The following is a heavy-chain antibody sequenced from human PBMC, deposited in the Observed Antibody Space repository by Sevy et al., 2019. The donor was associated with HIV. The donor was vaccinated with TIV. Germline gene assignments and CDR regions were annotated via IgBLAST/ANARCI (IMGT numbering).Heavy chain of an antibody. V-gene: IGHV3-11*06. CDR1: GFTFSDYY. CDR2: ISGSSSYT. J-gene: IGHJ3*02. CDR3: ARVGCSISSCPKGDAFDI. D-gene: IGHD2-2*01. Sequence: GGSLRLSCAASGFTFSDYYINWIRQAPGKGLEWVSYISGSSSYTNYADSVKGRFTISRDNAKNSLYLQMISLRAEDTAVYYCARVGCSISSCPKGDAFDIWGQGTMVTVSS.